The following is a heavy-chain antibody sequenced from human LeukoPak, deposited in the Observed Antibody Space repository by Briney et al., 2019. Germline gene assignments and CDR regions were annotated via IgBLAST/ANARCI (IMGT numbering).Heavy chain of an antibody. CDR2: INHSGST. V-gene: IGHV4-34*01. CDR1: GGSFSGYY. CDR3: ARQLYQLLIWRWFDP. J-gene: IGHJ5*02. Sequence: PSETLSLTCAVYGGSFSGYYWSWIRQPPGKGLEWIGEINHSGSTNYNPSLKSRVTISVDTSKNQFSLKLSSVTAADTAVYYCARQLYQLLIWRWFDPWGQGTLVTVSS. D-gene: IGHD2-2*01.